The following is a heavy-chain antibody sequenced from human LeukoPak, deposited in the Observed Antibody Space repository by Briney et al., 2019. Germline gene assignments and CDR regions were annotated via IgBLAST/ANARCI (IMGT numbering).Heavy chain of an antibody. CDR1: GGSISSHY. CDR2: IYYRGST. Sequence: PSETLSLTCTVSGGSISSHYWSWIRQPPGKGLEWIGYIYYRGSTNYNPSLKSRVTISVDTSKNQFSLKLSSVTAADTAVYYCARSGEYQNFDYWGQGTLVTVSS. D-gene: IGHD3-10*01. J-gene: IGHJ4*02. CDR3: ARSGEYQNFDY. V-gene: IGHV4-59*11.